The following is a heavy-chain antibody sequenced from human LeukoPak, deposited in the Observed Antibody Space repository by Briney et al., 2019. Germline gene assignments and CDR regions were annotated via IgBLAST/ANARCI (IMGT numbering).Heavy chain of an antibody. CDR2: IYYSGST. V-gene: IGHV4-59*01. D-gene: IGHD6-13*01. J-gene: IGHJ4*02. CDR1: GGSISSYY. Sequence: SETLSLTCTVAGGSISSYYWSWIRQPPGKGLEWIGYIYYSGSTNYNPSLKSRVTISVDTSKNQFSLKLSSVTAADTAVYYCARGGPYSSRPFDYWGQGTLVTVSS. CDR3: ARGGPYSSRPFDY.